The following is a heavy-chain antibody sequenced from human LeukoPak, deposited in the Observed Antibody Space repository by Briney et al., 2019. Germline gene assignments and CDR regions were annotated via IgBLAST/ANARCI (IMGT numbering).Heavy chain of an antibody. J-gene: IGHJ4*02. V-gene: IGHV4-30-2*01. CDR1: GGSISSGGYS. Sequence: TLSLTCAVSGGSISSGGYSWSWIRQPPGKGLEWIGYIYHSGSTYYNPSLKSRATISVDRSKNQFSLKLSSVTAADTAVYYCARYGDYNGFDYWGQGTLVTVSS. CDR2: IYHSGST. D-gene: IGHD4-17*01. CDR3: ARYGDYNGFDY.